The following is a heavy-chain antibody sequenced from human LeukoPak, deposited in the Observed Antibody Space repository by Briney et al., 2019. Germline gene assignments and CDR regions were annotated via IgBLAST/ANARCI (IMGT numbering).Heavy chain of an antibody. CDR3: AKDVGKWESLHFFDY. CDR1: GFTFSSYA. Sequence: GGSLRLSCAASGFTFSSYAMHWVRQAPGKGLEWISGISGSGASTYYADSVTGRFTISRDNSRNTLYLQMNSLRGDDTAVYYCAKDVGKWESLHFFDYWGQGTLVTVSS. D-gene: IGHD1-26*01. J-gene: IGHJ4*02. CDR2: ISGSGAST. V-gene: IGHV3-23*01.